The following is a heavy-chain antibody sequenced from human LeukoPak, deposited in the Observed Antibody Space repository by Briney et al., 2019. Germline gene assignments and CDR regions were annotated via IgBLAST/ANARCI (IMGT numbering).Heavy chain of an antibody. J-gene: IGHJ4*02. CDR3: ARREGADSSGYYYSY. V-gene: IGHV1-2*06. CDR2: INPNSGGT. Sequence: ASVKVSCKASGYTFTGYYMHWARQAPGQGLEWMGRINPNSGGTNYAQKFQGRVTMTRDTSISTAYMELSRLRSDDTAVYYCARREGADSSGYYYSYWGQGTLVTVSS. CDR1: GYTFTGYY. D-gene: IGHD3-22*01.